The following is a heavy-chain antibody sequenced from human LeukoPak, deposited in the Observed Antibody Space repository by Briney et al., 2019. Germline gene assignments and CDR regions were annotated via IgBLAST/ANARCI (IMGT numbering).Heavy chain of an antibody. CDR2: IYYSGST. CDR1: GGSISSYY. Sequence: SETLALTCTVSGGSISSYYWSWSRQPPGKGLEWIGYIYYSGSTNYNPSLKSRVTISVDTSKNQFSLKLSSVTAADTAVYYCARRPPALGAFDIWGQGTMVSVSS. CDR3: ARRPPALGAFDI. V-gene: IGHV4-59*08. J-gene: IGHJ3*02.